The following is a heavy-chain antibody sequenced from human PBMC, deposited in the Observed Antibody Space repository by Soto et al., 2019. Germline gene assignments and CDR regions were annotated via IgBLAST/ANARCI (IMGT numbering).Heavy chain of an antibody. CDR1: GFTFSGYW. D-gene: IGHD1-26*01. J-gene: IGHJ4*02. CDR2: INSDGIST. CDR3: ARVGAGVGASPFFDY. V-gene: IGHV3-74*01. Sequence: EVQLVESGGGLVQPGGSLRLSCAASGFTFSGYWMHWVRQAPGKGLVWVSHINSDGISTTYADSVKGRFTISRDNAKNTLYLQMNSLRVEDTAVYYCARVGAGVGASPFFDYWGQGILVTVSS.